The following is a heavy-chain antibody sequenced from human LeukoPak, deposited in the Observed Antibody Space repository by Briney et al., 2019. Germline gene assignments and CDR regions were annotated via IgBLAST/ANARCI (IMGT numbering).Heavy chain of an antibody. D-gene: IGHD6-6*01. CDR1: GFTSSSYG. CDR3: AKDVGSSSYGDAFDI. Sequence: GGSLRLSCAASGFTSSSYGMHWVRQAPGRGLEWVAVISYDGSNKYYADSVKGRFTISRDNSKNTLYLQMNSLRAEDTAVYYCAKDVGSSSYGDAFDIWGQGTMVTVSS. V-gene: IGHV3-30*18. J-gene: IGHJ3*02. CDR2: ISYDGSNK.